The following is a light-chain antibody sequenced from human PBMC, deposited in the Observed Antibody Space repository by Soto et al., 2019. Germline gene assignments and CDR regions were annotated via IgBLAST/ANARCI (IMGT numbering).Light chain of an antibody. CDR1: QVIGDT. V-gene: IGKV3-15*01. Sequence: VELRQAPATVTVSPGEYATLSCVASQVIGDTLAWYQHKPGQTHRLLIYDTSTSATGVPTRFSGSRSAAEFTLTINSLQFEDVAVYYCKPYNSWTLTFGGGIKEDFK. J-gene: IGKJ4*01. CDR2: DTS. CDR3: KPYNSWTLT.